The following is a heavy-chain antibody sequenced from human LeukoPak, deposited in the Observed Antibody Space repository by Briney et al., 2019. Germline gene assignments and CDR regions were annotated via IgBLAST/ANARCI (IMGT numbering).Heavy chain of an antibody. V-gene: IGHV4-59*05. Sequence: SETLSLTCTVSGGSISSYYWNWIRKPTGKGLEWIGRIYSSGSTYYNPSLKSRVTISVDTSKNQFSLKLSSVTAADTAVYYCARLPSSYYYDSSGYLDAFDIWGQGTMVTVSS. CDR3: ARLPSSYYYDSSGYLDAFDI. CDR1: GGSISSYY. CDR2: IYSSGST. J-gene: IGHJ3*02. D-gene: IGHD3-22*01.